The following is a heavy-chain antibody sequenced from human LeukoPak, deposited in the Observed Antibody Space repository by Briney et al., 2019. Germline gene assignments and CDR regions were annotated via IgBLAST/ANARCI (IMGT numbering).Heavy chain of an antibody. D-gene: IGHD3-10*01. CDR3: ARRPLWFGESPEYYFDY. J-gene: IGHJ4*02. V-gene: IGHV5-51*01. CDR1: GYSFTSYW. Sequence: GESLKISYKGSGYSFTSYWIGWVRQMPGKGLEWMGIIYPGDSDTRYSPSFQGQVTISADKSISTAYLQWSSLRASGTAMYYCARRPLWFGESPEYYFDYWGQGTLVTVSS. CDR2: IYPGDSDT.